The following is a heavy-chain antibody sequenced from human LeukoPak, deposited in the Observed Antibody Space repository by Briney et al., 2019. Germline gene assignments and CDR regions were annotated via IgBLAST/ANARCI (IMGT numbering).Heavy chain of an antibody. V-gene: IGHV3-21*04. CDR2: ISSSSSYI. CDR1: GFTFSSYS. CDR3: AKDIGPHGSGSYYKEQILDY. J-gene: IGHJ4*02. Sequence: GGSLRLSCAASGFTFSSYSMNWVRQAPGKGLEWVSSISSSSSYIYYADSVKGRFTISRDNAKNSLYLQMSSLRAEDTALYYCAKDIGPHGSGSYYKEQILDYWGQGTLVTVSS. D-gene: IGHD3-10*01.